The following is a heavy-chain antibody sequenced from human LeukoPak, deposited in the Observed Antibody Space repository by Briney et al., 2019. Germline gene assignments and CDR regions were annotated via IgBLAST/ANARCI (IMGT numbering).Heavy chain of an antibody. Sequence: ASVKVSCKASGYTFTGFYMHWVRQAPGQGLEWMGWINPNSGGTNYAQEFQGRVTMTRDTSISTAYMDLSRLRSDDSAVYYCARLAYCSSTSCFDYWGQGTLVTVSS. D-gene: IGHD2-2*01. V-gene: IGHV1-2*02. CDR2: INPNSGGT. CDR1: GYTFTGFY. J-gene: IGHJ4*02. CDR3: ARLAYCSSTSCFDY.